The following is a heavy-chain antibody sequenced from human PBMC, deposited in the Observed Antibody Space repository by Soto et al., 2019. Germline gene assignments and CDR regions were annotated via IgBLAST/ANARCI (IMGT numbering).Heavy chain of an antibody. D-gene: IGHD3-16*02. CDR2: ISWNSGSI. Sequence: EVQLVESGGGLVQPGRSLRLSCAASGFTFDDYAMHWVRQAPGKGLEWVSGISWNSGSIGYADSVKGRITISRDNAKNSLYLQMNSLRAEDTALYYCAKGRKGYRSAFDIWGQGTMVTVSS. CDR3: AKGRKGYRSAFDI. V-gene: IGHV3-9*01. J-gene: IGHJ3*02. CDR1: GFTFDDYA.